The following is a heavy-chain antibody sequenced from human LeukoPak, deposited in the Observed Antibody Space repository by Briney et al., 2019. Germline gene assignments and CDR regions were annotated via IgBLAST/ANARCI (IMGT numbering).Heavy chain of an antibody. Sequence: GGSLRLCCAASGFTFSSYAMHWVRQAPGKGLEWVAVISYDGSNKYYADSVKGRFTISRDNSKNTLYLQMNSLRAEDTAVYYCAVGGLFDPNLDWGQGTLVTVSS. J-gene: IGHJ4*02. CDR2: ISYDGSNK. D-gene: IGHD3-9*01. CDR1: GFTFSSYA. CDR3: AVGGLFDPNLD. V-gene: IGHV3-30-3*01.